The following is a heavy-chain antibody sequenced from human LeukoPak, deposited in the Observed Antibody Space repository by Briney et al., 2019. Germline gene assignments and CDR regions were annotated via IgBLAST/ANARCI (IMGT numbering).Heavy chain of an antibody. CDR2: IIPIFGTA. J-gene: IGHJ4*02. CDR1: GGTFSSYA. V-gene: IGHV1-69*13. D-gene: IGHD1-26*01. Sequence: GASVKVSCKASGGTFSSYAISWVRQAPGQGLEWMGGIIPIFGTANYAQKFQGRVTITADESTSTAYMELSSLRSEDTAVYYCARDSISEYSGSYRGGFDYWGQGTLVTVSS. CDR3: ARDSISEYSGSYRGGFDY.